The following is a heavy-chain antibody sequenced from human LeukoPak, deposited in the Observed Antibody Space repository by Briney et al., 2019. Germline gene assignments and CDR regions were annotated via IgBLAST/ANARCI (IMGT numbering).Heavy chain of an antibody. CDR1: GFTFSSYS. J-gene: IGHJ6*03. D-gene: IGHD3-3*01. CDR2: ISSSSSYI. CDR3: ASTIFGVVTYYYYMDV. Sequence: PGGSLRLSCAASGFTFSSYSMNWVRQAPGKGLEWVSSISSSSSYIYYADSVKGRFTISRDNSKNTLYLQMNSLRAEDTAVYYCASTIFGVVTYYYYMDVWGKGTTVTVSS. V-gene: IGHV3-21*04.